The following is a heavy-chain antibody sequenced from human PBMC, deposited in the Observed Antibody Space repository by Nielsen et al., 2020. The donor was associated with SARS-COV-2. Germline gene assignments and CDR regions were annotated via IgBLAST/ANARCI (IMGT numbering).Heavy chain of an antibody. D-gene: IGHD2-2*01. V-gene: IGHV3-43*01. J-gene: IGHJ4*02. Sequence: GESLKISCAASGFTFDDYTMHWVRQAPGKGLEWVSLISWDGGSTYYADSVKGRFTISRDNSKNSLYLQMNSLRTEDTALYYCAKDFQYCSSTSCYDPHFDYWGQGTLVTVSS. CDR2: ISWDGGST. CDR3: AKDFQYCSSTSCYDPHFDY. CDR1: GFTFDDYT.